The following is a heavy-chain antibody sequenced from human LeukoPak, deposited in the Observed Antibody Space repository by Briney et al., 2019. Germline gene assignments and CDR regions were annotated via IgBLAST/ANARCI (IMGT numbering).Heavy chain of an antibody. CDR1: GFTFSSYG. CDR2: IYGGSNT. D-gene: IGHD5-12*01. V-gene: IGHV3-23*03. J-gene: IGHJ4*02. CDR3: ARGSGFETGDY. Sequence: GGTLRLSCAVSGFTFSSYGMSWVRQAPGKGLEWISVIYGGSNTYYYADSVKGRFTISRDNSKNTVYLQMNSLRVEDTAIYYCARGSGFETGDYWGQGTLVTVSS.